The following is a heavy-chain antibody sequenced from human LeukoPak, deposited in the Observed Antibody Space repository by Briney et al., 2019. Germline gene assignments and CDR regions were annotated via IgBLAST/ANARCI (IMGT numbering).Heavy chain of an antibody. D-gene: IGHD3-9*01. CDR1: GYTFTSYG. J-gene: IGHJ6*03. V-gene: IGHV1-18*01. Sequence: ASVKVSCKASGYTFTSYGISWVRQAPGQGLEWMGWNSAYNGNTNYAQKPQGRVTMTTDTSTSTAYMELRSLRSDDTAVYYCARDSPRPKVRYPYYMDVWGKGTTVTVSS. CDR2: NSAYNGNT. CDR3: ARDSPRPKVRYPYYMDV.